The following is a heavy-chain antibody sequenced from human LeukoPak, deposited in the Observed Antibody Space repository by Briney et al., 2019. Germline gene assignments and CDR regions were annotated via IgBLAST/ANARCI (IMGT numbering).Heavy chain of an antibody. CDR1: GFTFSSYA. CDR3: AKICGYDYALFDY. J-gene: IGHJ4*02. V-gene: IGHV3-23*01. Sequence: GGSLRLSCAASGFTFSSYAMSWVRQAPGKGLEWVSAISGSCGSTYYADSVKGRFTISRDNSKNTLYLQMNSLRAEDTAVYYCAKICGYDYALFDYWGQGTLVTVSS. D-gene: IGHD5-12*01. CDR2: ISGSCGST.